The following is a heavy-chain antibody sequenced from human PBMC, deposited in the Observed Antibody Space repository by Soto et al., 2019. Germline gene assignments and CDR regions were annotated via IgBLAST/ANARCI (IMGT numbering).Heavy chain of an antibody. D-gene: IGHD6-19*01. J-gene: IGHJ4*02. CDR2: ISYDGSNK. V-gene: IGHV3-30-3*01. CDR3: ARDKSPYSSGWHNRHFDY. Sequence: QVQLVESGGGVVQPGRSLRLSCAASGFTFSTYAMHWVRQAPGKGLEWVAVISYDGSNKYYADSVKGRFTISRDNSKNTRYLKMNSLRAEDTAVYYCARDKSPYSSGWHNRHFDYWGQGTLVTVSS. CDR1: GFTFSTYA.